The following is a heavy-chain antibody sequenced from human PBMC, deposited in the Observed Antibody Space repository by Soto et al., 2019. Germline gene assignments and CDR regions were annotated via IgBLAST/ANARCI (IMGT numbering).Heavy chain of an antibody. CDR3: ATSDDSGFDP. Sequence: QLQLVQSGAEVERPGASVRVSCKAYGYPFSKYGISWIRQAPGQGLEWMGWIKPDNGDTNYAQKFKGRVTMTTDTSSNTAYMELRSLRSDDTAVYYCATSDDSGFDPLGQVTLFSVSS. J-gene: IGHJ5*02. D-gene: IGHD3-3*01. V-gene: IGHV1-18*04. CDR2: IKPDNGDT. CDR1: GYPFSKYG.